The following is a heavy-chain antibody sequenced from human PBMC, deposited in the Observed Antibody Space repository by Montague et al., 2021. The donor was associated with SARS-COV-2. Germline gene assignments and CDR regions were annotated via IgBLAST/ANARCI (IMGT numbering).Heavy chain of an antibody. D-gene: IGHD2-2*01. CDR3: ARDRGVQYQLQMPFYFDY. Sequence: TLSLTCTVSGASISNPTYSWGWIRQPAGKELEWIGRMFTSGSTTYNPSLKSRVTISVDTSKNQFSLRLSSVTAADTAVYYCARDRGVQYQLQMPFYFDYWGQGTLVTVSS. CDR1: GASISNPTYS. J-gene: IGHJ4*02. CDR2: MFTSGST. V-gene: IGHV4-61*02.